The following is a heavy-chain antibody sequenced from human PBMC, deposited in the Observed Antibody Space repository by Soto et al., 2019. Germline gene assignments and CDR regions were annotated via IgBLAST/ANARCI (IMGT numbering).Heavy chain of an antibody. V-gene: IGHV4-34*01. J-gene: IGHJ4*02. Sequence: QVQLQQWGAGLLKPSETLSLTCAVYGGSFSGYYWSWIRQPPGKGLEWIGEINHSGSTNYNPSLKSRVTISVDTSKNQFSLKLSSVTAADTAVYYCARGRQWLVGGQDYWGQGTLVTVSS. CDR1: GGSFSGYY. CDR3: ARGRQWLVGGQDY. D-gene: IGHD6-19*01. CDR2: INHSGST.